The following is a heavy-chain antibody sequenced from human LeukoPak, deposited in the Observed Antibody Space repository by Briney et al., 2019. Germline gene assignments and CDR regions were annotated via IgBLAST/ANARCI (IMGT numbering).Heavy chain of an antibody. CDR2: ISSGTTYI. J-gene: IGHJ6*02. CDR3: AREADRFGMDV. CDR1: GFSFSSFG. Sequence: GGSLRLSCAASGFSFSSFGMNWVRQAPGKGLEWVSSISSGTTYIYYADSVKGRFTISRDNAKNSLYLQVYSLRAEDTAVYYCAREADRFGMDVWGQGTTVTVSS. V-gene: IGHV3-21*01.